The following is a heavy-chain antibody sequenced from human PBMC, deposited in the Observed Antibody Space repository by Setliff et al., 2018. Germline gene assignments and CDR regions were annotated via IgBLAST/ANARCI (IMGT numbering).Heavy chain of an antibody. CDR3: ATLRTSTHFDY. V-gene: IGHV4-38-2*02. D-gene: IGHD1-1*01. Sequence: SETLSLTCTVSGFYISGGYYWGWIRQHPGKGLEWIGSIFYDGNTFYNPSLKSRVTMSVDTSKNQFSLKLSSVTAADTAVYYCATLRTSTHFDYWGQGTLVTVSS. CDR1: GFYISGGYY. J-gene: IGHJ4*02. CDR2: IFYDGNT.